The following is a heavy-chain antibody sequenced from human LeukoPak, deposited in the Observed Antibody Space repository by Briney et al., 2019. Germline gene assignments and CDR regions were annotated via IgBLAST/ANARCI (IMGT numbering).Heavy chain of an antibody. CDR1: GGSISSYY. D-gene: IGHD3-10*01. V-gene: IGHV4-4*07. CDR3: ARGMYYYGSGSYWYAFDI. Sequence: SETLSLTCTVSGGSISSYYWSWIRQPAGKGLEWIGRIYTSGSTNYNPSLKSRVTVSVDTSKNQFSLKLTSVSAADTAVYYCARGMYYYGSGSYWYAFDIWGQGTLVTVSS. CDR2: IYTSGST. J-gene: IGHJ3*02.